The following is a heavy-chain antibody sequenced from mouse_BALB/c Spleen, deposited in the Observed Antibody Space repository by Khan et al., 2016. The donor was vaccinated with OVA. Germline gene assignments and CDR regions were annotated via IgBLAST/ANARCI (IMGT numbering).Heavy chain of an antibody. CDR2: IWSDGST. D-gene: IGHD2-10*01. CDR3: ARQPYYHYYIMDY. J-gene: IGHJ4*01. V-gene: IGHV2-6-1*01. Sequence: QVQLKESGPGLVAPSQSLSITCTISGFSLSNYGVHWVRQPPGKGLEWLVVIWSDGSTAYNSALNSRLTISKDNSKRQVFLKMNSLQTDDTAMYYCARQPYYHYYIMDYWGQGTSVTVSS. CDR1: GFSLSNYG.